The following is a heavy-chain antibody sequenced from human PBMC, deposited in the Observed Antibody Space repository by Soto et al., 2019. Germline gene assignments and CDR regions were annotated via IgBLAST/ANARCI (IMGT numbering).Heavy chain of an antibody. D-gene: IGHD3-22*01. V-gene: IGHV3-15*07. CDR1: GFTFSNAW. Sequence: VGSLRLSCAASGFTFSNAWMNWVRQAPGKGLEWVGRIKSKTDGGTTDYAAPVKGRFTISRDDSKNTLYLQMNSLKTEDTAVYYCTTDRYYYDSSGQSYYFDYWGQGTLVTVSS. CDR2: IKSKTDGGTT. CDR3: TTDRYYYDSSGQSYYFDY. J-gene: IGHJ4*02.